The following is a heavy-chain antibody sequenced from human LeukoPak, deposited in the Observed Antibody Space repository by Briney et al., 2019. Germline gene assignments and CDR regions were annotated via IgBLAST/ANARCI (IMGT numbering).Heavy chain of an antibody. CDR1: GFTFSGYD. CDR3: AKGSELQAAIRGNWFDS. J-gene: IGHJ5*01. D-gene: IGHD2-2*01. CDR2: ISGSGGST. V-gene: IGHV3-23*01. Sequence: GGSLRLSCAASGFTFSGYDMSWVRQAPGKGLEWVSAISGSGGSTYYADSVKGRFTISRDNSKNTLYLQMNSLRAEDTALYYCAKGSELQAAIRGNWFDSWGQGTLVTVSS.